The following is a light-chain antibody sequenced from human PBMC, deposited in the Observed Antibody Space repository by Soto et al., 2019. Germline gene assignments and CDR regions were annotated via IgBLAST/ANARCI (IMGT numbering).Light chain of an antibody. CDR2: KAS. V-gene: IGKV1-5*03. J-gene: IGKJ4*01. Sequence: DIQMTQSPSSLSASVGDRVTITCRASQSVSSWLAWYQQKPGRAPKLLIYKASSLASGVPSTFSGSGSGTEFTLAISGLHHDDFATYHRQRYESYALTFGGGTKVEIK. CDR1: QSVSSW. CDR3: QRYESYALT.